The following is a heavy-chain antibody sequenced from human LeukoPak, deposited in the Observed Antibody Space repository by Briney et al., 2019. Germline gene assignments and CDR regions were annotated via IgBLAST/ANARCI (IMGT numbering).Heavy chain of an antibody. Sequence: GGSLRLSCAVSAFPFRSYWMHWVRQAPGGGLEWVANIKEDGSEKYYVDSVKGRFTISRDNAKISLYLQMNSLRAEDTAVYFCASQFWWAAVAGTTLDYWGQGTLVTVSS. V-gene: IGHV3-7*05. D-gene: IGHD6-19*01. CDR3: ASQFWWAAVAGTTLDY. CDR2: IKEDGSEK. J-gene: IGHJ4*02. CDR1: AFPFRSYW.